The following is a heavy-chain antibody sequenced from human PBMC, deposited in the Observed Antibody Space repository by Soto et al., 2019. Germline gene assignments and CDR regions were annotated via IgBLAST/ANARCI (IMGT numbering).Heavy chain of an antibody. CDR1: GYTFTGYY. V-gene: IGHV1-2*02. D-gene: IGHD1-26*01. J-gene: IGHJ4*02. CDR3: AREFTVGG. Sequence: ASVKVSCKASGYTFTGYYMHWVRQAPGQGLEWMGWINPNSGGTNYAQKFQGIVTITRDTSASTAYLELSSLRSEDTAVYYCAREFTVGGWGQGTLVTVSS. CDR2: INPNSGGT.